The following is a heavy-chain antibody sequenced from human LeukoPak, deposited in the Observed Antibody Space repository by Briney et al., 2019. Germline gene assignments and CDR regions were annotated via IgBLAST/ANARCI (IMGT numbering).Heavy chain of an antibody. CDR2: ISSSGSTI. CDR3: ARAQVGNYVFYYYYMDV. CDR1: GFTFSSYE. D-gene: IGHD1-7*01. Sequence: PGGSLRLSCASSGFTFSSYEMNWVRQAPGKGLEWVSYISSSGSTIYYADSVKGRFTISRDNAQNSLYLQMNSLRAEDTAVYYCARAQVGNYVFYYYYMDVWGKGTTVTVSS. V-gene: IGHV3-48*03. J-gene: IGHJ6*03.